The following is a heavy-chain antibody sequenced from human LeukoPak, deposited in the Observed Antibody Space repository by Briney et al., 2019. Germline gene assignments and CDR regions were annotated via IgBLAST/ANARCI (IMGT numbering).Heavy chain of an antibody. CDR2: IYYSGST. CDR1: GGSISSYY. J-gene: IGHJ4*02. V-gene: IGHV4-59*01. D-gene: IGHD3-3*01. CDR3: ARDRGDYDFWSGYDY. Sequence: SETLSLTCTVPGGSISSYYWSWIRQPPGKGLEWIGYIYYSGSTNYNPSLKSRVTISVDTSKNQFSLKLSSVTAADTAVYYCARDRGDYDFWSGYDYWGQGTLVTVSS.